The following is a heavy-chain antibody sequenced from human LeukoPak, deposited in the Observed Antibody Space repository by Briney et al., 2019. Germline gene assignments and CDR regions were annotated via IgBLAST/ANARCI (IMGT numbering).Heavy chain of an antibody. CDR2: FYYSGST. Sequence: PSETLSLTCTVSGGSTSSSTYYWGWIRQTPGKGLEWIGSFYYSGSTYYNPSLKSRVIISVDTSKNHFSLKLSSVTAADTAVYYCARDFRGGYDFWSGYYTPYYLDYWGQGTLVTVSP. J-gene: IGHJ4*02. D-gene: IGHD3-3*01. V-gene: IGHV4-39*07. CDR1: GGSTSSSTYY. CDR3: ARDFRGGYDFWSGYYTPYYLDY.